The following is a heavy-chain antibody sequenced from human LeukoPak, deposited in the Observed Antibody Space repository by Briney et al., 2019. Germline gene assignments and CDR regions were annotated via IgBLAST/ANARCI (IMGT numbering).Heavy chain of an antibody. V-gene: IGHV3-23*01. CDR1: GFTFRSYA. CDR2: VSGDASQT. Sequence: PGGSLTLSCAASGFTFRSYAMSWVRQVPGEGLEWVATVSGDASQTYHSDSLKGRFTISRNNSKKPVYLRMSSLRAEDTAIYYCAKALDGRGDWYERGLDYWGQGTLVGGSS. J-gene: IGHJ4*02. D-gene: IGHD2-21*02. CDR3: AKALDGRGDWYERGLDY.